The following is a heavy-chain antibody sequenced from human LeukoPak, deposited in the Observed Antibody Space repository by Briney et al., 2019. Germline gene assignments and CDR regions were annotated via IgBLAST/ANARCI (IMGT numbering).Heavy chain of an antibody. CDR1: GFTFSSYS. Sequence: GGSLRLSCAASGFTFSSYSMNWVRQAPGKGLEWVSSISSSSSYIYYADSVKGRFTISRDNAKNSLYLQMNSLRAEDTAVYYCAKDLWFGELSPIDYWGQGTLVTVSS. D-gene: IGHD3-10*01. V-gene: IGHV3-21*04. CDR3: AKDLWFGELSPIDY. CDR2: ISSSSSYI. J-gene: IGHJ4*02.